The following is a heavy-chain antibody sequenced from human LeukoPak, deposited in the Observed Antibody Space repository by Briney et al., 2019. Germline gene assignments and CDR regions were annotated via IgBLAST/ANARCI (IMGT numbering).Heavy chain of an antibody. CDR1: GFTASSNY. Sequence: PGGSLRLSCAASGFTASSNYMSWVRQAPGKGLEWVSVIYSGGSTYYADSVKGRFTISRHNSKNTLYLQMNSLRAEDTAVYYCASERSGYGHYGMDVWGQGTTVTVSS. CDR2: IYSGGST. J-gene: IGHJ6*02. V-gene: IGHV3-53*04. D-gene: IGHD3-3*01. CDR3: ASERSGYGHYGMDV.